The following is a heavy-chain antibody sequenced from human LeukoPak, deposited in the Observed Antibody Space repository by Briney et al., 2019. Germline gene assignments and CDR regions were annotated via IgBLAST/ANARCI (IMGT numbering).Heavy chain of an antibody. V-gene: IGHV1-46*01. Sequence: ASVKVSCKASGYTFTSYYMHWVRQAPGQGLEWMGIINPSGGSTSYAQKFQGRVTMTRDMSTSTVYMELSSLRSEDTAVYYCARDEWSSYYDSSGWAFDIWGQGTMVTVSS. J-gene: IGHJ3*02. CDR2: INPSGGST. CDR3: ARDEWSSYYDSSGWAFDI. D-gene: IGHD3-22*01. CDR1: GYTFTSYY.